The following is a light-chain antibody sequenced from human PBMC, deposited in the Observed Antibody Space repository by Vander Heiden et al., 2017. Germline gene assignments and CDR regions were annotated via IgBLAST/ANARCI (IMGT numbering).Light chain of an antibody. CDR2: EVI. J-gene: IGLJ2*01. CDR1: SSDAGGYNH. CDR3: SSYGGNNNLV. Sequence: QSALTQPPPASGAPGQSVSISCTGTSSDAGGYNHVAWHQEHPGKAPKLIIYEVIKRPSGVPDRFSGSKSGNMASLTVSGLQAEDEADYYCSSYGGNNNLVFGGGTKLTVL. V-gene: IGLV2-8*01.